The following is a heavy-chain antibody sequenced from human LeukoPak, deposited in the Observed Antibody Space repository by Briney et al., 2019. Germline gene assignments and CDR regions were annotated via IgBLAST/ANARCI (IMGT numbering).Heavy chain of an antibody. CDR3: ARGSLTRLVYVRSSHYYGMDV. J-gene: IGHJ6*02. CDR1: GYTFTSYD. V-gene: IGHV1-8*01. Sequence: ASVKVSCKASGYTFTSYDINWVRQATGQGLEWMGWMNPNSGNTGYAQKFQGRVTMTRNTSISTAYMELSSLGSEDTAVYYCARGSLTRLVYVRSSHYYGMDVWGQGTTVTVSS. D-gene: IGHD2-8*01. CDR2: MNPNSGNT.